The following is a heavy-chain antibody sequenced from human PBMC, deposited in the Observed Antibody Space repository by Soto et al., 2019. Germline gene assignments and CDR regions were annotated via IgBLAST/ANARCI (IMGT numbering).Heavy chain of an antibody. V-gene: IGHV1-46*01. J-gene: IGHJ5*02. CDR1: GYTFTSHS. CDR2: INPSGGST. D-gene: IGHD6-19*01. CDR3: ARKLSSGWYDWFDP. Sequence: ASVKVSCKASGYTFTSHSIDWLRQAPGQGLEWMGLINPSGGSTSYAQKFQGRVTMTSDTSTSTVNMDLSSLRFEDTAVYYCARKLSSGWYDWFDPWGQGTLVTVSS.